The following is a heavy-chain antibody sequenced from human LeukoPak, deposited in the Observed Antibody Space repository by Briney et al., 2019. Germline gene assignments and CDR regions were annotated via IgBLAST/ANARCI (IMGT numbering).Heavy chain of an antibody. CDR1: GGSISSYY. CDR3: ARAPPSAAGYYYGLDV. J-gene: IGHJ6*02. CDR2: IYYSGST. D-gene: IGHD6-13*01. Sequence: SETLSLTCTVSGGSISSYYWSCIRHPPGKGLEWIGYIYYSGSTNHNPSLKSRVPISVDTSKNQFSLKLTSVTAADTAEYYCARAPPSAAGYYYGLDVWGQETTVTVSS. V-gene: IGHV4-59*01.